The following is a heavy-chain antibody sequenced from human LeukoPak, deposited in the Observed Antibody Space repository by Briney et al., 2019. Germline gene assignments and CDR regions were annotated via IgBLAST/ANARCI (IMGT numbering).Heavy chain of an antibody. CDR2: INHSGST. D-gene: IGHD2-2*01. Sequence: SETLSLTCAVYGGSFSGYYWGWIHQPPGKGLEWIGEINHSGSTNYNPSLKSRVTISVDKSKNQFSLKLSSVTAADTAVYYCARGYCSSTSCYGRGYYFDYWGQGTLVTVSS. J-gene: IGHJ4*02. CDR1: GGSFSGYY. V-gene: IGHV4-34*01. CDR3: ARGYCSSTSCYGRGYYFDY.